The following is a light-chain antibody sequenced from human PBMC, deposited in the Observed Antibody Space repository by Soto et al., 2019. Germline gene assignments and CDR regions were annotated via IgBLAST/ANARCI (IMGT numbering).Light chain of an antibody. Sequence: QSVLTQPPSSSVSPGQSVTISCTRTSGDVVAYDDVACYQRHPGNAPKLMIYEINNLASWVPDRFSGSKSGNAAALTVSRFNAEHEADYYCSSFALSNTFPYVFGTGTTLTVL. CDR1: SGDVVAYDD. V-gene: IGLV2-8*01. CDR2: EIN. J-gene: IGLJ1*01. CDR3: SSFALSNTFPYV.